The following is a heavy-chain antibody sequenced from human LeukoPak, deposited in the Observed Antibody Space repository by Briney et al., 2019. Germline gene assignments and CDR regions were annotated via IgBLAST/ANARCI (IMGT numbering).Heavy chain of an antibody. CDR1: GGSISSSSYY. CDR3: ARLPYSSGWYSWFDP. V-gene: IGHV4-39*01. J-gene: IGHJ5*02. Sequence: SETLSLTCTVSGGSISSSSYYWAWIRQPPWKGLEWIGNIYYSGSTYYNPSLKSRVTISVDTSKNQFSLKLSSVTAADTAVYYCARLPYSSGWYSWFDPWGQGTLVTVSS. CDR2: IYYSGST. D-gene: IGHD6-19*01.